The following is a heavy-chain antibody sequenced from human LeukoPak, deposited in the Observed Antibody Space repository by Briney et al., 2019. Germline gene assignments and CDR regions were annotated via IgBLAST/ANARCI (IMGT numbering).Heavy chain of an antibody. V-gene: IGHV4-39*07. Sequence: SETLSLTCTVSGGSISSSSYYWGWIRQPPGKGLEWIGSIYYSGSTYYNPSLKSRVTISVDTSKNQFSLKLSSVTAADTAVYYCARNTVDVWGSTRDYWGQGTLVTVSS. CDR1: GGSISSSSYY. J-gene: IGHJ4*02. D-gene: IGHD3-16*01. CDR2: IYYSGST. CDR3: ARNTVDVWGSTRDY.